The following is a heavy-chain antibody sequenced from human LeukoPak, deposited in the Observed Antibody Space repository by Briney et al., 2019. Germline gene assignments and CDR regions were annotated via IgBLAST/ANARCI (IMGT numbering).Heavy chain of an antibody. J-gene: IGHJ6*02. CDR1: GFTFSSYA. Sequence: GGSLRLSCAASGFTFSSYAMSWVRQAPGKGLEWVSAISGSGGSTYYADSVKGRFTISRDNSKNTLYLQMNSLRAEDTAVYYCAKGRGYGYYYGMDVWGQGTTVTVSS. CDR3: AKGRGYGYYYGMDV. CDR2: ISGSGGST. V-gene: IGHV3-23*01. D-gene: IGHD5-18*01.